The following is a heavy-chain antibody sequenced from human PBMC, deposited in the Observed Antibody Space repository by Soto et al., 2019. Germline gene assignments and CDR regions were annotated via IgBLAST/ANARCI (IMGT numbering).Heavy chain of an antibody. CDR2: MFYGVST. Sequence: SETLSLTCTVSGSSINSSGYYWGWIRQPPGRGLEWIGSMFYGVSTYYNPSLKSRVTVSVDTSKNQFSLNLRSVTAADTAVYYCARLPSRHLVDYWGQGTLVTVSS. CDR3: ARLPSRHLVDY. V-gene: IGHV4-39*01. D-gene: IGHD3-3*02. J-gene: IGHJ4*02. CDR1: GSSINSSGYY.